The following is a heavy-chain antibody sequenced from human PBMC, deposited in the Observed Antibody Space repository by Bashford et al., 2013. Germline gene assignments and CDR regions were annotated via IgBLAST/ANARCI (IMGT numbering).Heavy chain of an antibody. CDR3: ARLSIRRFDWVSPTTPFDV. CDR1: GGPSTSFT. D-gene: IGHD3-9*01. Sequence: SVKVSCKSSGGPSTSFTITWVRQAPGQALEWMGGVLPPDESPVYGENFQGRITFTSDESTRTAYMELSALTSEDTAVYWCARLSIRRFDWVSPTTPFDVWGQGTMVTVSS. CDR2: VLPPDESP. J-gene: IGHJ3*01. V-gene: IGHV1-69*13.